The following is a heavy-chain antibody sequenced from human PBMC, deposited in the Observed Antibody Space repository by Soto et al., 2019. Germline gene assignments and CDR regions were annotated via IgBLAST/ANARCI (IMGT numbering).Heavy chain of an antibody. CDR3: ARDKYRQYNPTYVHY. CDR2: ISPRNGYT. V-gene: IGHV1-18*01. Sequence: QVQLVQSGPEVKQPGASVKVSCKTSGYSFTNYGVTWVRQALGQGLECMGWISPRNGYTNFAQHFQDRVTLSTDPSTNTAYMEVRSLKSDDTAVYYCARDKYRQYNPTYVHYWGQGTLVTVSS. D-gene: IGHD1-20*01. CDR1: GYSFTNYG. J-gene: IGHJ4*02.